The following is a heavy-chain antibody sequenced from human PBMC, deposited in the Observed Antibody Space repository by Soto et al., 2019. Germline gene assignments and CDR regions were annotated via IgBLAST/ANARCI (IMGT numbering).Heavy chain of an antibody. D-gene: IGHD2-21*02. V-gene: IGHV1-69*01. CDR3: AREWSETYCGGDCYSR. CDR1: GGTFSSYA. Sequence: QVQLVQSGAEVKKPGSSVKVSCKASGGTFSSYAISWVRQAPGQGLEWMGGIIPIFGTANYAQKFQGRVTITADESTSNAYMELSSLRSEDTAVYYCAREWSETYCGGDCYSRWGQGTLVTVSS. J-gene: IGHJ4*02. CDR2: IIPIFGTA.